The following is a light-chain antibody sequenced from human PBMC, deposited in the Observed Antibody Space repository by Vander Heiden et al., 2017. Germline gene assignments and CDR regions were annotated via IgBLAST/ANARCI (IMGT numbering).Light chain of an antibody. Sequence: DVVLTQSPLSLPVTLGQPASISCRSSQSLVYSDGNTYLNWFQQRPGQSPRRLIYKVSNRVSGVPDRFSHTGSGSDFTLKMSRVEGEDVGVYYCSGGTDWGRTFGQGTKLEIK. CDR2: KVS. CDR3: SGGTDWGRT. V-gene: IGKV2-30*01. J-gene: IGKJ2*01. CDR1: QSLVYSDGNTY.